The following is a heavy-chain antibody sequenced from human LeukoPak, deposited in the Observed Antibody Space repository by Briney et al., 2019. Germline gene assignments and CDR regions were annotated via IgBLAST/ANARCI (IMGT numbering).Heavy chain of an antibody. Sequence: PSETLSLTCTLSGGSISNYYWTWIRQPPGKGLEWIGYFYDSGRSTYNPSLKSRVSISQDPSKAQFTLNLSSVTAADTAVYYCARGTQVRDGYNYGYYYGMDVWGQGTTVTVSS. V-gene: IGHV4-59*01. J-gene: IGHJ6*02. D-gene: IGHD5-24*01. CDR3: ARGTQVRDGYNYGYYYGMDV. CDR2: FYDSGRS. CDR1: GGSISNYY.